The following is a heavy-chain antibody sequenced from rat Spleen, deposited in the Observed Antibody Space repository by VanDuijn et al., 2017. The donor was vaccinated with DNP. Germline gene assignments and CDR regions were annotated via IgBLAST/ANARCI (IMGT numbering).Heavy chain of an antibody. Sequence: EVQVLESGGGLVQPGNSLKLSCATSGFTFSDYNMAWVRQAPKKGLEWVATIIYDGGNTYYGDSVKGRFTVSRDNAKSTLYLQMDSLRSEDTATYYCATQRSGYSMDAWGQGTSVTVSS. V-gene: IGHV5-7*01. J-gene: IGHJ4*01. CDR1: GFTFSDYN. CDR2: IIYDGGNT. D-gene: IGHD4-3*01. CDR3: ATQRSGYSMDA.